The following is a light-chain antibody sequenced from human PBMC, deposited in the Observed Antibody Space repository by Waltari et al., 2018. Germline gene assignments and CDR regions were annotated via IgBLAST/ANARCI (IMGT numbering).Light chain of an antibody. CDR2: EGS. CDR3: CSYAGSFWV. J-gene: IGLJ3*02. V-gene: IGLV2-23*01. CDR1: SSDVGSYNL. Sequence: QSALTRPASVSGSPGQSITISCTGTSSDVGSYNLVSWYQQHPGNAPKPMIYEGSKRPSGVSNRFSGSKSGNTASLTISGLQAEDEADYYCCSYAGSFWVFGGGTKLTVL.